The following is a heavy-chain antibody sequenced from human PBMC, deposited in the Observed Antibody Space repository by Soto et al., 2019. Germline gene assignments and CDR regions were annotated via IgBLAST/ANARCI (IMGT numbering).Heavy chain of an antibody. CDR2: ICYSGTT. J-gene: IGHJ2*01. Sequence: QVQLQESGPGLVKPSETLSLTCTVSGGSISSYCWSWIRQPPGKGLEWIGYICYSGTTNYDPSLKSRATISVDTSKNQFSLRLSSVTAADTAVYYCARQQSWYFDLWGCGTLATVSS. CDR3: ARQQSWYFDL. CDR1: GGSISSYC. V-gene: IGHV4-59*08.